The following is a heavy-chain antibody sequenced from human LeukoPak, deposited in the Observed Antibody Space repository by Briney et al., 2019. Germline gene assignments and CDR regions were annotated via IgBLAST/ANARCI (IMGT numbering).Heavy chain of an antibody. Sequence: GGXXXLSCAASGFTFSSYGMHWVRQAPGKGLEGVAFIRYDGSNKYYADSVKGRFTISRDNSKKTLYLQMNSLRAEDTAVYYCAKDYYCSSTSCGIDYWGQGTLVTVSS. D-gene: IGHD2-2*01. CDR1: GFTFSSYG. J-gene: IGHJ4*02. V-gene: IGHV3-30*02. CDR2: IRYDGSNK. CDR3: AKDYYCSSTSCGIDY.